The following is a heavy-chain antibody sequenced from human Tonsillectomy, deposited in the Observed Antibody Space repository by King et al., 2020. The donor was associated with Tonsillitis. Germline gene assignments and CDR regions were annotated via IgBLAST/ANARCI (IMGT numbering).Heavy chain of an antibody. J-gene: IGHJ3*02. CDR2: IYHSGIT. CDR1: GGSITNYY. Sequence: QLQESGPGLVKPSETLSLTCSVSGGSITNYYWNWIRQPPGMGLEWIGHIYHSGITNYNPSLKSRVTMSVDTSENQFSLKLTSVTAADTAVYYCARAFTGSAKCAFDIWGPGTMVTVSS. D-gene: IGHD1-1*01. CDR3: ARAFTGSAKCAFDI. V-gene: IGHV4-59*01.